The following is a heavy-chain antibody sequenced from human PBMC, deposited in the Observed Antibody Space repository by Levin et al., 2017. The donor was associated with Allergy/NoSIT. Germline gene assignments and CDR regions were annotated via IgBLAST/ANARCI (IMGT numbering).Heavy chain of an antibody. CDR3: ARGYYYGSGVDDY. J-gene: IGHJ4*02. CDR1: GGTFSSYT. V-gene: IGHV1-69*02. CDR2: IIPILGIA. Sequence: KISCKASGGTFSSYTISWVRQAPGQGLEWMGRIIPILGIANYAQKFQGRVTITADKSTSTAYMELSSLRSEDTAVYYCARGYYYGSGVDDYWGQGTLVTVSS. D-gene: IGHD3-10*01.